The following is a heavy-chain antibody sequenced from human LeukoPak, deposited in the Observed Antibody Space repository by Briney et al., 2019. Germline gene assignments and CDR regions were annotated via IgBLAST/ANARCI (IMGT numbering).Heavy chain of an antibody. D-gene: IGHD5-18*01. V-gene: IGHV3-23*01. CDR1: GFTFSSYA. CDR3: SKSWGYSYGSSYGMDV. J-gene: IGHJ6*01. Sequence: SGGSLRLSCAASGFTFSSYAMSWVRQAPGKGLEWVSAISGSGGSTYYADSVKDRFTISRDNSKNTLYLQMNSLRAEDTAVYYCSKSWGYSYGSSYGMDVWGQGTKVTVSS. CDR2: ISGSGGST.